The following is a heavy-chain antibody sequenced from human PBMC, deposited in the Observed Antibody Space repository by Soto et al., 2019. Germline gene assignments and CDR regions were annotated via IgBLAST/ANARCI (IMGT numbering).Heavy chain of an antibody. D-gene: IGHD3-10*01. Sequence: PSETLSLTCTVSGGSISSYYWSWXXXXXXXXXXWIGSIYXGXNTYYNPSLKSRVTMSVDTSKNQFSLKLSSVTAADTAVYYCARTAYYFGSGNYYPQYYFDYWGQGTLVTVSS. CDR1: GGSISSYY. V-gene: IGHV4-59*05. CDR3: ARTAYYFGSGNYYPQYYFDY. CDR2: IYXGXNT. J-gene: IGHJ4*02.